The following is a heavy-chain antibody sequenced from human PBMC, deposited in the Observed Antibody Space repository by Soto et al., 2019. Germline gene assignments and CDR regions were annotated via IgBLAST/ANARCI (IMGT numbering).Heavy chain of an antibody. V-gene: IGHV4-61*01. CDR1: GGSVSSGSFY. CDR2: IYYSGST. D-gene: IGHD3-22*01. CDR3: AREGYDSSGCFDP. J-gene: IGHJ5*02. Sequence: PSETLSLTCTVSGGSVSSGSFYWSWIRQPPGQGLEWVGYIYYSGSTNYNPSLKSRVTISVDTSKNQFSLKLSSVAAADTSVYYCAREGYDSSGCFDPWGQGTLVTVSS.